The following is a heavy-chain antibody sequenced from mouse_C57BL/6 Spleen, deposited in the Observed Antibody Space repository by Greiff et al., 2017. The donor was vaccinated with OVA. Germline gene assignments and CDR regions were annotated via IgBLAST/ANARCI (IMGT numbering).Heavy chain of an antibody. CDR1: GFSFNTYA. CDR3: VSEIPYWYFDV. J-gene: IGHJ1*03. Sequence: EVKLVESGGGLVQPKGSLKLSCAASGFSFNTYAMNWVRQAPGKGLEWVARIRSKSNNYATYYADSVKDRFTISRDDSESMLYLQMNNLKTEDTAMYYCVSEIPYWYFDVWGTGTTVTVSS. V-gene: IGHV10-1*01. CDR2: IRSKSNNYAT.